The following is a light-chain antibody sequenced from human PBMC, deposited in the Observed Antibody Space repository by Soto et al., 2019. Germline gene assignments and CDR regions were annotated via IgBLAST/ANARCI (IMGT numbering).Light chain of an antibody. V-gene: IGKV2D-26*03. CDR3: QQVDSYPRT. Sequence: KARPVSTLLIYEVSNRFSGVPDRFSGSGSGTDFSLTISSLHPEDVATYYCQQVDSYPRTFGQGTKMDIK. J-gene: IGKJ1*01. CDR2: EVS.